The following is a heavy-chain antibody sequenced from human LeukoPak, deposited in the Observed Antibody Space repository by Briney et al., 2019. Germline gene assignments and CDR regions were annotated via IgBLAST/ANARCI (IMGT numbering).Heavy chain of an antibody. D-gene: IGHD3-10*01. CDR1: GGSISNNNW. J-gene: IGHJ4*02. CDR3: ARGEERGSGTVHFDY. CDR2: IYHGGST. V-gene: IGHV4-4*02. Sequence: SETLSLTCAVSGGSISNNNWWSWVRQPPGTGLEWIGEIYHGGSTNYNPSLKSRVTMSVDRSKNQFSLKLSSVTAADTAVYYCARGEERGSGTVHFDYWGQGTLVTVSS.